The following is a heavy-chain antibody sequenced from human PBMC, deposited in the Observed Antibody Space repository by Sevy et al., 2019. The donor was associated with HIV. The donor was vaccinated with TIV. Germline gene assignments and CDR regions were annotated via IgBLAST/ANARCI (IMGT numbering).Heavy chain of an antibody. Sequence: GGSLRLSCAASGFTFSSFGMHWVRQAPGKGLEWVSDVTSDGVTTTYADSVKGRFTVSRDNAKNTLYLQMNSLRAEDTAVYYCARRTNWGRDAFDVWGQGTMVTVSS. CDR3: ARRTNWGRDAFDV. CDR1: GFTFSSFG. D-gene: IGHD7-27*01. V-gene: IGHV3-74*01. CDR2: VTSDGVTT. J-gene: IGHJ3*01.